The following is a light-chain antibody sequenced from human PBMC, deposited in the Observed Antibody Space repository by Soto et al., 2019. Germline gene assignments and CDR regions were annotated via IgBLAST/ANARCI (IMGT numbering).Light chain of an antibody. J-gene: IGLJ2*01. Sequence: QSALTQPASVSGSPGQSITISCSGASSDVGPYQLVAWYQQHPDKAPGLIIHEGTKRPSGVSSRFSGSQSGTTASLTISGLQAEDEADYYCCSYAASDLIFGGGTKLTVL. CDR1: SSDVGPYQL. CDR3: CSYAASDLI. V-gene: IGLV2-23*01. CDR2: EGT.